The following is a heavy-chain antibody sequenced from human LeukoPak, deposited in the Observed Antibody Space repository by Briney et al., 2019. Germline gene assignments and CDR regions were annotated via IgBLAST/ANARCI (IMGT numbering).Heavy chain of an antibody. V-gene: IGHV1-18*04. Sequence: GASVKVSCKASGYTFTSYGINWVRQAPGRGLEWMGWISGYNGHTNYVQKMQGRVTMTTDTSTNTAYMELRSLRSDDTAVYYCARGPGIAVAGVFDYWGQGSLVTVSS. CDR1: GYTFTSYG. CDR3: ARGPGIAVAGVFDY. J-gene: IGHJ4*02. D-gene: IGHD6-19*01. CDR2: ISGYNGHT.